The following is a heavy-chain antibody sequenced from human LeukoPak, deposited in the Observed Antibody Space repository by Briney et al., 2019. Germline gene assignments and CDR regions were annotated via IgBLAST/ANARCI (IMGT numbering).Heavy chain of an antibody. Sequence: GGSLRLSCAASGFTFSSYGMHWVRQAPGKGLEWVAVISYDGSNKYYADSVKGRFTISRDNSKNTLYLQVNSLRAEDTAVYYCAKEGFTFGGLTPSRDATYYFDYWGQGTLVTVSS. D-gene: IGHD3-16*01. CDR1: GFTFSSYG. J-gene: IGHJ4*02. CDR2: ISYDGSNK. V-gene: IGHV3-30*18. CDR3: AKEGFTFGGLTPSRDATYYFDY.